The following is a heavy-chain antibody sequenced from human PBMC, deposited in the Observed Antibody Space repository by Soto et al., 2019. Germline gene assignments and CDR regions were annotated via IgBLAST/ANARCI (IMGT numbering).Heavy chain of an antibody. V-gene: IGHV1-46*01. CDR1: GYTFTNYY. D-gene: IGHD5-18*01. CDR2: INPSGGST. CDR3: AREDTADYYGMDV. Sequence: QVQLVQSGAEVKKPGASVKVSCKASGYTFTNYYVHWVRQAPGQGPEWMGVINPSGGSTRDAQKFQGRGTMTRDTSTSTVHMELSSLRSEDTAVYYCAREDTADYYGMDVWGQGTTVTVSS. J-gene: IGHJ6*02.